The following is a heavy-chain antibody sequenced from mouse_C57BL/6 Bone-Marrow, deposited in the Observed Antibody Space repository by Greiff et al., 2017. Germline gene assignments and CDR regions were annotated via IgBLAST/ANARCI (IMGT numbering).Heavy chain of an antibody. CDR2: ISSGGSYT. CDR3: ARRDTVVAHWYFDV. J-gene: IGHJ1*03. CDR1: GFTFSSYG. V-gene: IGHV5-6*01. D-gene: IGHD1-1*01. Sequence: EVQRVESGGDLVKPGGSLKLSCAASGFTFSSYGMSWVRQTPDKRLEWVATISSGGSYTYYPDSVKGRFTISRDNAKNTLYLQMSSLKSEDTAMYYCARRDTVVAHWYFDVWGTGNTVTVSS.